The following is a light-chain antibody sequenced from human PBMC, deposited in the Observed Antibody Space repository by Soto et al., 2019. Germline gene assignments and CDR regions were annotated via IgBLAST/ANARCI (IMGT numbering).Light chain of an antibody. CDR3: SSYAGTYSWV. CDR2: DVS. V-gene: IGLV2-11*01. CDR1: NSDIGGYNY. J-gene: IGLJ3*02. Sequence: QSVLTQPRSVSGSPGQSVTISCTGSNSDIGGYNYVAWYRQHPGKAPKLIIFDVSKRPSGVPDRFSGSKSANTASLTISGLQTEDEADYFCSSYAGTYSWVFGGGTKVTVL.